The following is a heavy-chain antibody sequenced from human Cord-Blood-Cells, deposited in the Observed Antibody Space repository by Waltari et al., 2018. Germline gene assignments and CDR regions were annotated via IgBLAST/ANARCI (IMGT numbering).Heavy chain of an antibody. J-gene: IGHJ3*02. CDR3: ARDMMDYYDSSGYDAFDI. CDR1: GFTFSIYR. CDR2: ISSSSSYI. V-gene: IGHV3-21*01. D-gene: IGHD3-22*01. Sequence: EVQLVESGGGLVKPGGSLRLSCAASGFTFSIYRITWVLQAPGKGLEWVSSISSSSSYIYYADSVKGRFTISRDNAKNSLYLQMNSLRAEDTAVYYCARDMMDYYDSSGYDAFDIWGQGTMVTVSS.